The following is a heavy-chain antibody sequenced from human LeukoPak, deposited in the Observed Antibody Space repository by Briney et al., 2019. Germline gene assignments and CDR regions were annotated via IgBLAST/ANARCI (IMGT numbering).Heavy chain of an antibody. CDR3: ARTTVTTGPYWYFDL. D-gene: IGHD4-17*01. CDR2: ITIAGDT. V-gene: IGHV3-13*01. Sequence: GGSLRLSCAASGFTFSRYDMHWVRQAAGKGLEWVSAITIAGDTYYPGSVKGRFTISRENAKNSLHLQMNSLRAGDTAVYYCARTTVTTGPYWYFDLWGRGTLVTVSS. CDR1: GFTFSRYD. J-gene: IGHJ2*01.